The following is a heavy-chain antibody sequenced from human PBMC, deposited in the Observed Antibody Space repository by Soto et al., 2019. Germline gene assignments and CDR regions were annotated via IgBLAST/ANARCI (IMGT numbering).Heavy chain of an antibody. Sequence: ASVKVSCKASGGTFSSYAISWVRQAPGQGLEWMGGIIPYNGSTNYAQKFQGWVTMTRDKSISTAYMELSRLRSDDTAVYYCARESSSWHIDYWGQGTLVTVSS. CDR3: ARESSSWHIDY. CDR2: IIPYNGST. V-gene: IGHV1-2*04. CDR1: GGTFSSYA. J-gene: IGHJ4*02. D-gene: IGHD6-13*01.